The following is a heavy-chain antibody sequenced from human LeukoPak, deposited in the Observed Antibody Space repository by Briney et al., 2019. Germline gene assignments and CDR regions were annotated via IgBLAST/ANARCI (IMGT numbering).Heavy chain of an antibody. Sequence: GGSLRLSCAASGFTFSSYAMSWVCQAPGKGLEWVSAISGSGGSTYYADSVKGRFTISRDNSKNTLYLQMNSLRAEDTAVYYCAKAPPMVRGVIKARWFDPWGQGTLVTVSP. CDR2: ISGSGGST. V-gene: IGHV3-23*01. CDR1: GFTFSSYA. CDR3: AKAPPMVRGVIKARWFDP. D-gene: IGHD3-10*01. J-gene: IGHJ5*02.